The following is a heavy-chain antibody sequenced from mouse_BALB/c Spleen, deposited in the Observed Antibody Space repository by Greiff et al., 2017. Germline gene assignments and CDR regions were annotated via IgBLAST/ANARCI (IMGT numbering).Heavy chain of an antibody. D-gene: IGHD2-1*01. CDR3: ARFTYGNYWFAY. Sequence: EVQLQESGPGLVKPSQSLSLTCTVTGYSITSDYAWNWIRQFPGNKLEWMGYISYSGSTSYNPSLKSRISITRDTSKNQFFLQLNSVTTEDTATYYCARFTYGNYWFAYWGQGTLVTVSA. CDR1: GYSITSDYA. V-gene: IGHV3-2*02. CDR2: ISYSGST. J-gene: IGHJ3*01.